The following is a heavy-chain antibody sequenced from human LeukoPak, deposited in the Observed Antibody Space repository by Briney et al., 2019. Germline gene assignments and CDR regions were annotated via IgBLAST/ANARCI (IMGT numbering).Heavy chain of an antibody. CDR1: GFTFSSYA. J-gene: IGHJ4*02. CDR3: VKGGYSSGWYAD. CDR2: ISGSGGST. Sequence: GGSLRLSCAASGFTFSSYAMSWVRQAPGKGLEWVSAISGSGGSTYYADSVKGRFTISRDNSKNTLYLQMNSLRAEDTAVYYCVKGGYSSGWYADWGQGTLVTVSS. D-gene: IGHD6-19*01. V-gene: IGHV3-23*01.